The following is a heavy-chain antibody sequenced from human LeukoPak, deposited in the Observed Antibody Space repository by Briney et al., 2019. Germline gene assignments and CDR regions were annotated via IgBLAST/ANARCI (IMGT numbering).Heavy chain of an antibody. CDR3: ARAAWGGTYFDY. D-gene: IGHD3-16*01. Sequence: SETLSLTCTVSGGSISSYYWSWIRQPPGKGLEWIGYIYYSGSTNYNPSLKSRVTISVDTSKNQCSLKLSSVTAAGTAVYYCARAAWGGTYFDYWGQGTLVTVSS. J-gene: IGHJ4*02. V-gene: IGHV4-59*01. CDR1: GGSISSYY. CDR2: IYYSGST.